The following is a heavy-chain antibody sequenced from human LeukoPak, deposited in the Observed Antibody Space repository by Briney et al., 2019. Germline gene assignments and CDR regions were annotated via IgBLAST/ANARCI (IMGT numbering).Heavy chain of an antibody. D-gene: IGHD1-7*01. CDR2: IYTNGST. V-gene: IGHV4-4*07. CDR1: SGSVSGYY. Sequence: SETLSLTCTVSSGSVSGYYWSWIRQPAGKGLEWIGRIYTNGSTNYNPSLKSRVTISVDTSKNQFSLKLSSVTAADTAVYYCARGWYNWNYVSPYNWFDPWGQGTLVTVSS. J-gene: IGHJ5*02. CDR3: ARGWYNWNYVSPYNWFDP.